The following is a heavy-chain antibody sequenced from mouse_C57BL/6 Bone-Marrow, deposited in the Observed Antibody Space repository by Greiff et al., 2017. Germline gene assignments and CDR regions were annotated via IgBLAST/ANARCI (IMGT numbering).Heavy chain of an antibody. V-gene: IGHV1-15*01. CDR2: IDPETGGT. CDR1: GYTFTDYE. CDR3: TSLWLRDWYFDV. Sequence: VQLQQSGAELVRPGASVTLSCKASGYTFTDYEMHWVKQTPVHGLEWIGAIDPETGGTAYNQKFKGKAILTADKSSSTAYMELRSLTSEDSAVYYCTSLWLRDWYFDVWGTGTTVTVSS. J-gene: IGHJ1*03. D-gene: IGHD2-2*01.